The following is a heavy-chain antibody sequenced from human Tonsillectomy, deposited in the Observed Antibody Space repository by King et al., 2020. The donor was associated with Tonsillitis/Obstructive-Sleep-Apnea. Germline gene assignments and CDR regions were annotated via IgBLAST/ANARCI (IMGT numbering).Heavy chain of an antibody. J-gene: IGHJ3*02. CDR1: GGSISSYY. CDR3: ARDMVLEAGGDAFDI. D-gene: IGHD2-8*01. CDR2: IYYSGSA. V-gene: IGHV4-59*01. Sequence: MQLQESGPGLVKPSETLSLTCTVSGGSISSYYWSWIRQPPGKGLEWMGYIYYSGSANYNPSLKSRVTMSVDRPKNQFSLKLSSVTAADTAVYYCARDMVLEAGGDAFDIWGQGTMVTVSS.